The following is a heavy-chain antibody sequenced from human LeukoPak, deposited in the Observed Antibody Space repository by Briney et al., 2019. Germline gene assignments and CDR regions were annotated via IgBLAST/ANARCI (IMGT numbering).Heavy chain of an antibody. V-gene: IGHV4-31*03. CDR2: IYYSGST. J-gene: IGHJ4*02. D-gene: IGHD3-22*01. CDR1: GGSISSGGYY. CDR3: ASYYDSSGYRDY. Sequence: SQTLSLTCTVSGGSISSGGYYWSWIRQHPGKGLEWIGYIYYSGSTYYNPSLKSRVTISVDTSKNQFSLKLSSVTAAYTAVYYCASYYDSSGYRDYWGQGTLVTVSS.